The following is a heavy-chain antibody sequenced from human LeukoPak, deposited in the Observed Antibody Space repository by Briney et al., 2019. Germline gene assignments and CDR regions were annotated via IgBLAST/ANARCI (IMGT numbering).Heavy chain of an antibody. CDR3: AREWVLTYYYDSSGYYDY. J-gene: IGHJ4*02. V-gene: IGHV1-69*13. Sequence: SVKVSCKVSGYTLTELSMHWVRQAPGQGLEWMGGIIPIFGTANYAQKFQGRVTITADESTSTAYMELSSLRSEDTAVYYCAREWVLTYYYDSSGYYDYWGQGTLVTVSS. CDR2: IIPIFGTA. CDR1: GYTLTELS. D-gene: IGHD3-22*01.